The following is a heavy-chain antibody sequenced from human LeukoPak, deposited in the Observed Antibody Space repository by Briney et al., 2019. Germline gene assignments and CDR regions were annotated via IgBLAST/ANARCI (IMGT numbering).Heavy chain of an antibody. Sequence: GGSLRLSCAASGFTFSDYYMGWIRQAPGKGLEWVSYITSNGKSVYYAASVKGRFTISRDNAKDSLYLQVNSLTAEDTAVYYCARAGVDTSGYYYQGFDYWGQGTLVTVSS. CDR2: ITSNGKSV. CDR1: GFTFSDYY. CDR3: ARAGVDTSGYYYQGFDY. D-gene: IGHD3-3*01. V-gene: IGHV3-11*04. J-gene: IGHJ4*02.